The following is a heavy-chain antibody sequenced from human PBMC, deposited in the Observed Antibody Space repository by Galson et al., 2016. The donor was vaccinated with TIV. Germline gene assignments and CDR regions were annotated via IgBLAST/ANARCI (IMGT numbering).Heavy chain of an antibody. Sequence: SLRLSCAATGFRFYEFEMSWVRQAPGKGLEWVSAISAGATNKYYADSVKGRFTISRDNSKNTLYLQMNSLRGEDTAVYYCATDPPILGWGQGTLVTVSS. V-gene: IGHV3-23*01. CDR1: GFRFYEFE. CDR3: ATDPPILG. D-gene: IGHD3-9*01. J-gene: IGHJ1*01. CDR2: ISAGATNK.